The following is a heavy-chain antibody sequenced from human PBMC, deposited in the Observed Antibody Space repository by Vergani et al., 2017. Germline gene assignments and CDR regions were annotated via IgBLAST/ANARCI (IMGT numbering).Heavy chain of an antibody. D-gene: IGHD3-10*01. Sequence: QVQLQQWGAGLLKPSETLSLTCAVYGGSFSGYYWSWIRQPPGKGLEWIGEINHSGSTNYNPSLKSRVTISVDTSKNQFSLKLSSVTAADTAVYYCARDGLNYYGSGNFDYWGQGTLVTVSS. CDR2: INHSGST. V-gene: IGHV4-34*01. CDR1: GGSFSGYY. J-gene: IGHJ4*02. CDR3: ARDGLNYYGSGNFDY.